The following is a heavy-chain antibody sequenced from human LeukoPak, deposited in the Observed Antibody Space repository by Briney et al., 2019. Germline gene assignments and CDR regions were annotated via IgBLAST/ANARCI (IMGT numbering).Heavy chain of an antibody. CDR2: IYYSGST. CDR3: ARQAAAGKHDHAFDI. J-gene: IGHJ3*02. Sequence: SETLSLTCTVSGGSISIRNYYWAWIRQPPGKGLDWIGSIYYSGSTYYNPSLKSRVTMSVDTSKNQFSLKLSSVTAADTAVYYCARQAAAGKHDHAFDIWGQGTMVTVSS. CDR1: GGSISIRNYY. D-gene: IGHD6-13*01. V-gene: IGHV4-39*07.